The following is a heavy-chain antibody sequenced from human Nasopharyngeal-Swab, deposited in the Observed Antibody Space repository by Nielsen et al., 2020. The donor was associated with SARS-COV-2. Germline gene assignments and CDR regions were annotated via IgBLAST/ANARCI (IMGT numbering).Heavy chain of an antibody. J-gene: IGHJ6*02. D-gene: IGHD6-25*01. Sequence: SETLSLTCTVSGGSISSSSYYWGWIRQPPGKGLEWIGSIYYSGSTYYNPSLQSRVTISVDTSKNQFSLKLSSVTAADTAVYYCARDPGGLNAAPRHNYYYYGMDVWGQGTTVTVSS. CDR1: GGSISSSSYY. V-gene: IGHV4-39*07. CDR3: ARDPGGLNAAPRHNYYYYGMDV. CDR2: IYYSGST.